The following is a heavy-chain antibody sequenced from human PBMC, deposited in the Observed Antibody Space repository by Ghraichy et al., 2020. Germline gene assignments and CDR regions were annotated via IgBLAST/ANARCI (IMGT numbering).Heavy chain of an antibody. CDR1: GFTFSSYG. Sequence: GESLNISCAASGFTFSSYGMHWVRQAPGKGLEWVAVIWSDGSTKDYADSVKGRFTISRDISKSTLHLDMNSLRTEDTAIYYCATDRGGAPFDYWGQGTLVTVSS. D-gene: IGHD3-16*01. V-gene: IGHV3-33*01. CDR3: ATDRGGAPFDY. J-gene: IGHJ4*02. CDR2: IWSDGSTK.